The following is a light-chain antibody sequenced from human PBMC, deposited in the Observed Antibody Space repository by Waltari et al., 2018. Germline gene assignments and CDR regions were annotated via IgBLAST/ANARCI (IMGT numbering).Light chain of an antibody. CDR2: DAT. J-gene: IGKJ4*01. V-gene: IGKV3-11*01. CDR3: QHRSRWPLT. Sequence: EIVLTQSPATLSLSPGERATLSCRASQSVSSYLVWYQQKPGQAPRLLIYDATNRATGIPARFSGSWSGTDFTLTISSLEPEDFAVYYCQHRSRWPLTFGGGTMLEIK. CDR1: QSVSSY.